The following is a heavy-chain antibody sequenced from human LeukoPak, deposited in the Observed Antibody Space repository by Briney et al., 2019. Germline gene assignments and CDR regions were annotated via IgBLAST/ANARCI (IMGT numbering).Heavy chain of an antibody. J-gene: IGHJ4*02. V-gene: IGHV3-30*18. D-gene: IGHD3-22*01. CDR3: AKAEDYYDSSGYYYGGYFDY. Sequence: GGSLRLSCAASGFTFSSYGMHWVRQAPGKGLEWVAVISYDGSNKYYADSVKGRFTISRDNSKNTLYLQMNSLRAEDTAVYYCAKAEDYYDSSGYYYGGYFDYWGQGTLVTVSS. CDR1: GFTFSSYG. CDR2: ISYDGSNK.